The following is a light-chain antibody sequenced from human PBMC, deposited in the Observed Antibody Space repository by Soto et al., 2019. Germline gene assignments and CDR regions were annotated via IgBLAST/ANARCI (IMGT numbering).Light chain of an antibody. Sequence: QLVLTQPPSVSGAPGQRVTISCTGSSSNIVAGYDVHWYQQVTGTAPKLLIYVNNNRPSGVPDRFSGSKSGTSASLVITGLQAEDEADYYCQSYDSSLSASVFGGGTKLTVL. CDR1: SSNIVAGYD. J-gene: IGLJ3*02. CDR3: QSYDSSLSASV. CDR2: VNN. V-gene: IGLV1-40*01.